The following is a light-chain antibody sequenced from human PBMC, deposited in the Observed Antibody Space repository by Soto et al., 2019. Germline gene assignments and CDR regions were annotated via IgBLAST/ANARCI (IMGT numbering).Light chain of an antibody. CDR3: QHYNNLPLT. CDR2: GAS. Sequence: EIVMTQSPATLSVSPGETTRLSCRASQSINSDVAWYQQKVGQTPRLLIHGASTRATGIPDRFSGSGSGTEFTLSISSLQSEDSAIYYCQHYNNLPLTFGGGTKVDIK. J-gene: IGKJ4*01. V-gene: IGKV3D-15*01. CDR1: QSINSD.